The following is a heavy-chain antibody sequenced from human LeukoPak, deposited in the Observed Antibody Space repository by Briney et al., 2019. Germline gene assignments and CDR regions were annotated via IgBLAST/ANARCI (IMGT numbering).Heavy chain of an antibody. Sequence: SETLSLTCTVSGGSISSYYWSWIRQPAGKGLEWIGRIYTSGSTNYNPSPKSRVTMSVDTSKNQFSLKLSSVTAADTAVYYCARVSKVGYCSGGSCYYYYGMDVWGQGTTVTVSS. CDR2: IYTSGST. CDR1: GGSISSYY. V-gene: IGHV4-4*07. CDR3: ARVSKVGYCSGGSCYYYYGMDV. J-gene: IGHJ6*02. D-gene: IGHD2-15*01.